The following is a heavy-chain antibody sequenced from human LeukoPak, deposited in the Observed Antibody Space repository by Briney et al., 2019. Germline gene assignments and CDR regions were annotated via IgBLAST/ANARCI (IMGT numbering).Heavy chain of an antibody. Sequence: PGGSLRLSCAASGFTFSTSGMNWVRQAPGRGLEWVSYIAIGSSPVYYADSVKGRFTSSRDNAKHSLYLQMNSLRDEDTAVYYCARPAAAAAAFCDYWGQGTLVIVSS. CDR3: ARPAAAAAAFCDY. D-gene: IGHD6-25*01. V-gene: IGHV3-48*02. J-gene: IGHJ4*02. CDR2: IAIGSSPV. CDR1: GFTFSTSG.